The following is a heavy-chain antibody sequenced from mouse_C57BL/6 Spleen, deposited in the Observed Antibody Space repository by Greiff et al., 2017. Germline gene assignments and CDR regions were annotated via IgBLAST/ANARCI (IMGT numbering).Heavy chain of an antibody. V-gene: IGHV1-55*01. CDR3: ARSRFITAVVGGFDV. CDR1: GYTFTSYW. D-gene: IGHD1-1*01. CDR2: IYPGSGST. J-gene: IGHJ1*03. Sequence: QVQLQQPGAELVKPGASVKMSCKASGYTFTSYWITWVKQRPGQGLEWIGDIYPGSGSTTYNEKFKSKATLTVDPSSSTAYMQLSSLTSEDSAVYYCARSRFITAVVGGFDVWGTGATVTVSS.